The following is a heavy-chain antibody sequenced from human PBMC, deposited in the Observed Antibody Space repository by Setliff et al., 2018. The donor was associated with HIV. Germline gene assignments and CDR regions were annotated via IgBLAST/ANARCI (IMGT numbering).Heavy chain of an antibody. CDR3: ARGEGCGCDTVEDNYYNLDF. V-gene: IGHV1-69*13. CDR1: GCTFSAYG. D-gene: IGHD6-19*01. J-gene: IGHJ6*03. Sequence: SVKVSCKASGCTFSAYGFSWVRQAPGQGLEWMGGIIPAFGTADYAKKFQGRVTITADASTSTAYMELISLISEDTAVYYCARGEGCGCDTVEDNYYNLDFWGPGTTVTVSS. CDR2: IIPAFGTA.